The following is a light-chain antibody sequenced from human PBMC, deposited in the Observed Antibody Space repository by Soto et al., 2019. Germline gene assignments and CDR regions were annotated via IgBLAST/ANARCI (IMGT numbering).Light chain of an antibody. V-gene: IGLV8-61*01. CDR2: NTN. J-gene: IGLJ3*02. Sequence: QTVVTQEPSFSVSPGRTVTLTCGLSSGPVSSRHYPSWYQQTPGQAPRTLIYNTNIRSSGVPNRFSGSILGNEAALTITGAQADDESDYYCWLYVGGGQHGVFGGGTKLTVL. CDR1: SGPVSSRHY. CDR3: WLYVGGGQHGV.